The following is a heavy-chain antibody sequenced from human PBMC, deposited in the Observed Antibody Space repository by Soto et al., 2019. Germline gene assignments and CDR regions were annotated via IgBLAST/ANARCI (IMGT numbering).Heavy chain of an antibody. J-gene: IGHJ6*02. CDR2: IYYSGST. CDR1: AGTPRSSSYY. D-gene: IGHD5-18*01. V-gene: IGHV4-39*01. CDR3: ACIFSGGYGYGFYYYGMDV. Sequence: PQKLPLRNTASAGTPRSSSYYWGRLRHHQGKGLEWIGSIYYSGSTYYNPSLKSRVTISVDTSKNQFSLKLSSVTAADTAVYYCACIFSGGYGYGFYYYGMDVWGQGTTVT.